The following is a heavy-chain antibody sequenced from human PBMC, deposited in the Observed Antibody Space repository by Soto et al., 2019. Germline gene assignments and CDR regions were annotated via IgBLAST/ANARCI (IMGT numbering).Heavy chain of an antibody. CDR2: INPNSGGT. Sequence: ASVKVSCKASGYTFTGYYMHWVRQAPGQGLEWMGWINPNSGGTNYAQKFQGRVTMTRDTSISRAYMELSRLRSDDTAVYYCARVNVVVVAATREYYFDYWGQGTLVTVSS. CDR1: GYTFTGYY. D-gene: IGHD2-15*01. V-gene: IGHV1-2*02. CDR3: ARVNVVVVAATREYYFDY. J-gene: IGHJ4*02.